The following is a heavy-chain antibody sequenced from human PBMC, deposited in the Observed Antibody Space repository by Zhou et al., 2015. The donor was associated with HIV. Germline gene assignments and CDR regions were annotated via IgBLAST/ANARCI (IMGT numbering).Heavy chain of an antibody. CDR2: IYNGNT. D-gene: IGHD3-10*01. J-gene: IGHJ6*02. CDR1: GYPFSSYG. Sequence: QVQLVQSGGEVKKPGASMKVSCKASGYPFSSYGLTWVRQVPGQGLEWMGWIYNGNTNYAQKFQGRVTITADKSTSTAYMELSSLRSEDTAVYYCARSTGVNDGSGSYYEDLYYYYGMDVWDQGP. V-gene: IGHV1-18*04. CDR3: ARSTGVNDGSGSYYEDLYYYYGMDV.